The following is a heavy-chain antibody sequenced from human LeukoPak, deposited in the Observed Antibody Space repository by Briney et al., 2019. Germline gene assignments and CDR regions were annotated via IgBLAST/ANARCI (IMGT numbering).Heavy chain of an antibody. D-gene: IGHD5-18*01. J-gene: IGHJ6*03. CDR2: IKSKTDGGTT. V-gene: IGHV3-15*01. CDR3: TTDLTIQYYYMDV. CDR1: GFTFSNAW. Sequence: GGSLRLSCAASGFTFSNAWMSWVRQAPGKGLEWVGRIKSKTDGGTTDYAAPVKGRFTISRDDSKNTLYLQMNSLKTEDTAVYYCTTDLTIQYYYMDVWGKGTTVTVSS.